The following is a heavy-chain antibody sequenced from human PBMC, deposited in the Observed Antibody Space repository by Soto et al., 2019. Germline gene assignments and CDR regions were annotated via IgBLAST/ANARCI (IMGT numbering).Heavy chain of an antibody. J-gene: IGHJ4*02. V-gene: IGHV3-48*02. CDR3: ARDWGVYDSDMTAHIPHLDS. D-gene: IGHD3-22*01. Sequence: EVQLVESGGGLVQPGGSLRLSCEASGFTFSSNGMNWVRQAPGKGLEWVSFISIGSSTIDYADSVRGRFTISRDNAKNSLYLQLNSLRDEDTAVYYCARDWGVYDSDMTAHIPHLDSWGQGTPVTVAS. CDR2: ISIGSSTI. CDR1: GFTFSSNG.